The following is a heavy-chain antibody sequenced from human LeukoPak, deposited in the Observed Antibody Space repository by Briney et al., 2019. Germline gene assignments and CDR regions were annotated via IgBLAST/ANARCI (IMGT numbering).Heavy chain of an antibody. CDR2: ISNSGTYT. CDR3: ASSHYYDSSGYYV. D-gene: IGHD3-22*01. V-gene: IGHV3-11*06. J-gene: IGHJ6*02. Sequence: GGSLRLSCAASGFTFSDYYISWIRQAPGKGLEWVSYISNSGTYTNYADSVKGRFTISRDNAKNSLYLQMNSLRAEDTAVYYCASSHYYDSSGYYVWGQGTTVTVSS. CDR1: GFTFSDYY.